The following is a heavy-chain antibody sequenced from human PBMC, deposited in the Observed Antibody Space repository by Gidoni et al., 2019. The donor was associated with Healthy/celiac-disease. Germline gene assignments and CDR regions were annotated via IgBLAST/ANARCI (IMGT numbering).Heavy chain of an antibody. V-gene: IGHV1-69*01. D-gene: IGHD5-18*01. CDR3: ARQIVDTVMVTEYWYFDL. CDR1: GGTFSRYA. Sequence: QVQLVQSGAEVKKPGSSVKVSCKASGGTFSRYAISWVRQAPGQGLEWMGGIIPIFGTANYAQKFQGRVTITADESTSTAYMELSSLRSEDTAVYYCARQIVDTVMVTEYWYFDLWGRGTLVTVSS. J-gene: IGHJ2*01. CDR2: IIPIFGTA.